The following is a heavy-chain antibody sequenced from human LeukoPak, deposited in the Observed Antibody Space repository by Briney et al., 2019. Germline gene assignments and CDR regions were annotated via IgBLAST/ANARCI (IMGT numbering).Heavy chain of an antibody. D-gene: IGHD3-22*01. J-gene: IGHJ4*02. CDR3: VPHYFDSSGYYHGY. CDR1: GFTIIKYW. CDR2: INQGGSEK. V-gene: IGHV3-7*01. Sequence: GGSLRLSRAASGFTIIKYWMSWVRQAPGKGLEWVANINQGGSEKDYVDSVKGRFTISRDNPKNSLFLQMNSLRAEDTALYYCVPHYFDSSGYYHGYWGQGTLVTVSS.